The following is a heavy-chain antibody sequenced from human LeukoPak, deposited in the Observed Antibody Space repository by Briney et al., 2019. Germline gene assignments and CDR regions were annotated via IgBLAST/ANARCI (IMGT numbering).Heavy chain of an antibody. V-gene: IGHV1-2*02. D-gene: IGHD6-13*01. CDR2: INPNNGGT. Sequence: ASVKVSCKASGYTFTDYYTDWVRQAPGQGLEWMGWINPNNGGTNYAQKFQGRVTMTRDTSISTAYMEVSRLTSDDTAVYYCASRPGVSAGPLDYWGQGTLVTVSS. CDR1: GYTFTDYY. J-gene: IGHJ4*02. CDR3: ASRPGVSAGPLDY.